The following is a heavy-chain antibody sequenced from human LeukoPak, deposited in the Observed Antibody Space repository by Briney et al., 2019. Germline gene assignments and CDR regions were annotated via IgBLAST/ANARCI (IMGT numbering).Heavy chain of an antibody. CDR2: ISGSGGST. J-gene: IGHJ4*02. CDR1: GFTFSSYA. V-gene: IGHV3-23*01. CDR3: ARGSSTSSYLDY. Sequence: GGSLRLSCAASGFTFSSYAMNWVRQAPGKGLEWVSVISGSGGSTYYADSVKGRFTISRDNSKNTLYLQMNSLRAEDTAVYYCARGSSTSSYLDYWGQGTLVTVSS. D-gene: IGHD2-2*01.